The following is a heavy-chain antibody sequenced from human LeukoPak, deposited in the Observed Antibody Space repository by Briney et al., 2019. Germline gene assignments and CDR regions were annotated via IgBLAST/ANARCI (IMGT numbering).Heavy chain of an antibody. D-gene: IGHD6-13*01. CDR3: ARHRAAAGTTSADY. V-gene: IGHV4-34*01. CDR1: GGSFSGYY. CDR2: INHSGST. J-gene: IGHJ4*02. Sequence: SEALSLTCAVYGGSFSGYYWSWIRQPPGKGLEWIGEINHSGSTNYNPSLKSRVTISVDTSKNQFSLKLSSVTAADTAVYYCARHRAAAGTTSADYWGQGTLVTVSS.